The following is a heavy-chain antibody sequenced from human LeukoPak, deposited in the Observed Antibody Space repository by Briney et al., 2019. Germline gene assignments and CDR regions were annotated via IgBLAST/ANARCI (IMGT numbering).Heavy chain of an antibody. V-gene: IGHV4-34*01. D-gene: IGHD6-13*01. CDR3: ARAGSSSWLSVFDI. J-gene: IGHJ3*02. CDR1: GGSFSGYY. CDR2: INHSGST. Sequence: ETSETLSLTCAVYGGSFSGYYWSWIRQPPGKGLEWIGEINHSGSTNYNPSLKSRVTISVDTSKNQFSLKLSSVTAADTAVYYCARAGSSSWLSVFDIWGQGTMVTVSS.